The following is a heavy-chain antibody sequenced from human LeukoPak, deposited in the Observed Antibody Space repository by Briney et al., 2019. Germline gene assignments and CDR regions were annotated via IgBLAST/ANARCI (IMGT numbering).Heavy chain of an antibody. Sequence: SETLSLTCTVSGGSISSYYWSWIRQPPGKGLEWIGYIYYSGSTNYNPSLKSRVTISVDMSKNQFSLKLSSVTAADTAVYYCARGSYYYDSSGYSETGEIDWGQGTLVTVSS. CDR3: ARGSYYYDSSGYSETGEID. V-gene: IGHV4-59*01. D-gene: IGHD3-22*01. CDR1: GGSISSYY. CDR2: IYYSGST. J-gene: IGHJ4*02.